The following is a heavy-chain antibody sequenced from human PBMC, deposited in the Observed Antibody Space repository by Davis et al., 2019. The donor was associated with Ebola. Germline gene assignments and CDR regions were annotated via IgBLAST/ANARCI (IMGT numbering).Heavy chain of an antibody. J-gene: IGHJ4*02. CDR1: GFTFSTYA. CDR2: ISGSGGST. D-gene: IGHD1-26*01. V-gene: IGHV3-23*01. Sequence: GESLKISCAASGFTFSTYAMSWVRQAPGKGLEWVLAISGSGGSTYYADSVKGRFTISRDNSKNTLYLQMNSLRAEDTAVYYCAKETPSIVGANRNDYWGQGTLVTVSS. CDR3: AKETPSIVGANRNDY.